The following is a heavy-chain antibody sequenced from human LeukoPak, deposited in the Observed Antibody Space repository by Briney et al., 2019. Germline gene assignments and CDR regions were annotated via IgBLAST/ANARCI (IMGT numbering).Heavy chain of an antibody. Sequence: GGSLRLSCAAPGVTFSSYAMTWVRQTPRKGLEWVSVICSGGDTYYSDSVQGRFTISRDNSKNTLYLQMNSLRADDTAVYYCAKYYAARSRSFDFWGQGTLVTVSS. CDR1: GVTFSSYA. D-gene: IGHD3-10*01. J-gene: IGHJ4*02. CDR2: ICSGGDT. V-gene: IGHV3-23*01. CDR3: AKYYAARSRSFDF.